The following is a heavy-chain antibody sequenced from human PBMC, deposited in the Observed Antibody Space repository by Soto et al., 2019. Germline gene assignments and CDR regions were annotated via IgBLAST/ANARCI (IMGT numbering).Heavy chain of an antibody. CDR1: GGSFSGYY. Sequence: SETLSLTCAVYGGSFSGYYWSWIRQPPGKGLEWIGEINHSGSTNYNPSLKSRVTISVDTSNNQFSLELSSVTATDTAVYYCVRQPYGAYRYFFDNWGQGTPVTVSS. CDR3: VRQPYGAYRYFFDN. CDR2: INHSGST. D-gene: IGHD5-18*01. V-gene: IGHV4-34*01. J-gene: IGHJ4*02.